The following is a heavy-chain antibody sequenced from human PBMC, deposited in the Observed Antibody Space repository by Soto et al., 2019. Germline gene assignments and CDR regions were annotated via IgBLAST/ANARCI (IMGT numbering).Heavy chain of an antibody. CDR1: GFTFSSYS. V-gene: IGHV3-48*01. Sequence: EVQLVESGGGLVQPGGSLRLSCAASGFTFSSYSMNWVRQAPGKGLEWVSYISSSSSTIYYADSVKGRFTISRDNAKNSVYLQMNSLRAEDTAVYYCASGRDVVVPASLEAFDIWGQGTMVTVSS. J-gene: IGHJ3*02. CDR3: ASGRDVVVPASLEAFDI. CDR2: ISSSSSTI. D-gene: IGHD2-2*01.